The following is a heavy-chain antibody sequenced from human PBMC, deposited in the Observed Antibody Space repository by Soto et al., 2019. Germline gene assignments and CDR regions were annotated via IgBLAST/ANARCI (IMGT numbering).Heavy chain of an antibody. CDR2: IFGGGST. D-gene: IGHD7-27*01. J-gene: IGHJ3*02. CDR1: GFTVSSRY. Sequence: EVQLVESGGGLIQPGGSLRLSCAASGFTVSSRYMSWVRQAPGKGLEWVSIIFGGGSTYYADSVKGRFTISRDNSKNTLYLQMNSLRAEDTALYYCAREWGSSAFDIWGQGTMVTVSS. V-gene: IGHV3-53*01. CDR3: AREWGSSAFDI.